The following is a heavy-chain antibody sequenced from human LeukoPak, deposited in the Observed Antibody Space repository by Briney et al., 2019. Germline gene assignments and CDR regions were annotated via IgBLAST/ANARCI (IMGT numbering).Heavy chain of an antibody. CDR3: ARGPYSSSWYYYYYYMDV. CDR1: GGPFSGYY. Sequence: SETLSLTCAVYGGPFSGYYWSWIRQPPGKGLEWIGEINDSGSTNYNPSLKSRVTMSVDTSKNQISLKLTSVTAADTAVYYCARGPYSSSWYYYYYYMDVWGKGTTVTVSS. CDR2: INDSGST. V-gene: IGHV4-34*01. J-gene: IGHJ6*03. D-gene: IGHD6-13*01.